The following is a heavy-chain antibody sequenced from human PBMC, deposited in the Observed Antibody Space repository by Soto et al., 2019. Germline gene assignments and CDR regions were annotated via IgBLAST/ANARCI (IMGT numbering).Heavy chain of an antibody. CDR2: IYYSGST. V-gene: IGHV4-59*01. CDR3: ARARLSRSWWFDP. D-gene: IGHD3-10*01. Sequence: QVQLQESGPGLVKPSETLSLTCTVSGGSISSYYWSWIRQPPGKGLEWIGYIYYSGSTNYNPSLKSRVTISVDTSKNQLSLKLSSVTAADTAVYYCARARLSRSWWFDPWGQGTLVTVSS. J-gene: IGHJ5*02. CDR1: GGSISSYY.